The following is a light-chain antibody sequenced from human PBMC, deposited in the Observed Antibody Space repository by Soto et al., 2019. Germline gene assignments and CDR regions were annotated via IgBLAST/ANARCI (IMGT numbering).Light chain of an antibody. V-gene: IGKV3-20*01. J-gene: IGKJ1*01. Sequence: EIVLTQSPGTLSLSPGERATLSCRASQSVSSYYLAWYQQKPGQAPRLLIYAASSRATGIPDRFSGGGSGTDFTLTIGRLEPEDFAVYYCQQCGSSPWTFGQATKADIK. CDR1: QSVSSYY. CDR2: AAS. CDR3: QQCGSSPWT.